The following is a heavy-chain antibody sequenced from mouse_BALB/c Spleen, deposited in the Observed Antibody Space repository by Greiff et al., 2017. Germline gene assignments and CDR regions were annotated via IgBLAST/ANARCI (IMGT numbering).Heavy chain of an antibody. CDR2: IRNKANGYTT. V-gene: IGHV7-3*02. CDR3: ARDTYYDYVPYAMDY. Sequence: VQLKQSGGGLVQPGGSLRLSCATSGFTFTDYYMSWVRQPPGKALEWLGFIRNKANGYTTEYSASVMGRFTISRDNSQSILYLQMNTLRAEDSATYYCARDTYYDYVPYAMDYWGQGTSVTVSS. CDR1: GFTFTDYY. J-gene: IGHJ4*01. D-gene: IGHD2-4*01.